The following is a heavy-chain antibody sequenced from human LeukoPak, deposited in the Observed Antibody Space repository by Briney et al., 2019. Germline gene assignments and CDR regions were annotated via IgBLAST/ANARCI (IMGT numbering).Heavy chain of an antibody. CDR1: GYTFTGYY. CDR2: IHSNSGDT. V-gene: IGHV1-2*02. J-gene: IGHJ4*02. CDR3: ARDEQMDY. Sequence: ASVKVSCKASGYTFTGYYMHWVRQAPGQGLEWMGWIHSNSGDTNYAQKFQGRVTMTRDTSISTAYMDLSSLRSDDTAVYYCARDEQMDYWGQGTLVTVSS. D-gene: IGHD5-24*01.